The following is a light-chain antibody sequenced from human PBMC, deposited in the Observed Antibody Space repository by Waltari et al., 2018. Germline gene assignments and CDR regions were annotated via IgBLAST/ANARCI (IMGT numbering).Light chain of an antibody. CDR1: QSVTSNY. CDR3: QQYGSSLHT. J-gene: IGKJ2*01. Sequence: EIVLTQSPGTLSLSPGETATLSCRASQSVTSNYLAWYQQRPGRAPRLLIYGASSRATGIPDRFSGSGSGTEFTLTVSRLEPEDFAVYYCQQYGSSLHTFGQGTKLQIK. CDR2: GAS. V-gene: IGKV3-20*01.